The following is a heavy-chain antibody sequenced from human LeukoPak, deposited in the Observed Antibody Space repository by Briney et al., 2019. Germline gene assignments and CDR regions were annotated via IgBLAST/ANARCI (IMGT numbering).Heavy chain of an antibody. V-gene: IGHV1-2*02. CDR2: INPNSGGT. Sequence: ASVKVSCKASGYTFTGYYMHWVRQAPGQGLEWMGRINPNSGGTNYAQKFQGRVTMTRDTSISTAYMELSRLRSDDTAVYYCASVVVGAPGWDFDYWGQGTLVTVSS. CDR3: ASVVVGAPGWDFDY. J-gene: IGHJ4*02. CDR1: GYTFTGYY. D-gene: IGHD2-15*01.